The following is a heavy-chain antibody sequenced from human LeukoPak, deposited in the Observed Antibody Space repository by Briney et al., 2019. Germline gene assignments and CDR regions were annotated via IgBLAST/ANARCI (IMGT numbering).Heavy chain of an antibody. D-gene: IGHD1-14*01. CDR1: GGSISSSSYY. V-gene: IGHV4-39*07. CDR2: IYYSGST. J-gene: IGHJ4*02. CDR3: ARFGMWVVDY. Sequence: PSETLSLTCTVSGGSISSSSYYWGWIRQPPGKGLEWIGSIYYSGSTYYNPSLKSRVTILVDTSKNQFSLKLSSVTAADTAVYYCARFGMWVVDYWGQGTLVTVSS.